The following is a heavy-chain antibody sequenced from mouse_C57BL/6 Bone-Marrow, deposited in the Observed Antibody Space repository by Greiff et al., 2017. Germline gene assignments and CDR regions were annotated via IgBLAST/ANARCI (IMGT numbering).Heavy chain of an antibody. Sequence: VQLQQSGPELVKPGASVKISCKASGYSFTDYNMNWVKQSNGKSLEWIGVINPNYGTTSYNQKFKGKATLTVDQSSSTAYKQLNSLTSEDSAVYYCARGYYGSRHLYFDVWGTGTTVTVSS. CDR2: INPNYGTT. CDR1: GYSFTDYN. J-gene: IGHJ1*03. CDR3: ARGYYGSRHLYFDV. V-gene: IGHV1-39*01. D-gene: IGHD1-1*01.